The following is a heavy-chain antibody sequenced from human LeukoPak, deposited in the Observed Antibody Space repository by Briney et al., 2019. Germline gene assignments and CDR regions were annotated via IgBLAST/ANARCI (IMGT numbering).Heavy chain of an antibody. J-gene: IGHJ3*02. CDR3: AGDSSAGARDAFDI. Sequence: VIWYDGSNKYYADSVKGRFTISRDNSKNTLYLQMNSLRAEDTAVYYCAGDSSAGARDAFDIWGQGTMVTVSS. V-gene: IGHV3-33*01. CDR2: IWYDGSNK. D-gene: IGHD6-19*01.